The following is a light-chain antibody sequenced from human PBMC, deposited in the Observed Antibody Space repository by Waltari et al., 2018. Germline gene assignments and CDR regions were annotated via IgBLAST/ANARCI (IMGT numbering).Light chain of an antibody. CDR2: KAS. Sequence: DIQMTQSPSTLSASVGDRVTITCRASKSISSWLAWFQQKPGKAPNLLIYKASDLETGVPSRFSGSGSGTEFTLTISSLQPDDFATYYCLQYNTYWTFGPGTKVEIK. CDR1: KSISSW. V-gene: IGKV1-5*03. CDR3: LQYNTYWT. J-gene: IGKJ1*01.